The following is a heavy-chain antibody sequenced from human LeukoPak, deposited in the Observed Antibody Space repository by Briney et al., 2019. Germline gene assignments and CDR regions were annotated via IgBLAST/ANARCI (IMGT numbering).Heavy chain of an antibody. Sequence: GGSLRLSCAASGFTFSNAWMSWVRQAPGKGLEWVGRIKSKTDGGTTDYAAPVKGRFTISRDDSKNTLYLQMNSLKTEYTAVYYCTTDTAGTTGRAYYCYYYGMDVWGKGTTVTVSS. V-gene: IGHV3-15*01. CDR1: GFTFSNAW. J-gene: IGHJ6*04. CDR3: TTDTAGTTGRAYYCYYYGMDV. D-gene: IGHD1-1*01. CDR2: IKSKTDGGTT.